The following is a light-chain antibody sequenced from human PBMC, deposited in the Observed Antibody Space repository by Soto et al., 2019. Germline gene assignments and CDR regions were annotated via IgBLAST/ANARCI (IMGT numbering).Light chain of an antibody. Sequence: QSALTQPPSASGSPGQSVTISCTGTSSDVGGYNDYVSWYQQHPGKAPKLMIYEVSKRPSGVPDRFSGSKSGNTASPTVSGLQADDEADYYCSSYAGSDNFVFGTGTKVTVL. J-gene: IGLJ1*01. CDR2: EVS. V-gene: IGLV2-8*01. CDR3: SSYAGSDNFV. CDR1: SSDVGGYNDY.